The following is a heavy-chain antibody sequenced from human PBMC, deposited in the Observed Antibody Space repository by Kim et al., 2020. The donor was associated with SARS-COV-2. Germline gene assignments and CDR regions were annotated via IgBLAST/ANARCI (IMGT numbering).Heavy chain of an antibody. CDR3: ARAHCSSTSCYPPDRRADP. CDR1: GYTFTGYY. CDR2: INPNSGGT. J-gene: IGHJ5*02. D-gene: IGHD2-2*01. V-gene: IGHV1-2*02. Sequence: ASVKVSCKASGYTFTGYYMHWVRQAPGQGLEWMGWINPNSGGTNYAQKFQGRVTMTRDTSISTAYMELSRLRSDDTAVYYCARAHCSSTSCYPPDRRADPWGQGTLVTVSS.